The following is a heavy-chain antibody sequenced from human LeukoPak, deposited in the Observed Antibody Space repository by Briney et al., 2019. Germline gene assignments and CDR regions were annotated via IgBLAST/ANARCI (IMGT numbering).Heavy chain of an antibody. V-gene: IGHV1-18*01. CDR3: ASTRGYSYGWRAAFDI. CDR2: ISAYNGNR. CDR1: GYTFTSYG. J-gene: IGHJ3*02. Sequence: ASVKLSCKASGYTFTSYGISWVRQAPGQGLEWMGWISAYNGNRNYAQKLQGRVTMTTDTSTTTAYMELRSLRSDDTAVYYCASTRGYSYGWRAAFDIWGQGTMVTVSS. D-gene: IGHD5-18*01.